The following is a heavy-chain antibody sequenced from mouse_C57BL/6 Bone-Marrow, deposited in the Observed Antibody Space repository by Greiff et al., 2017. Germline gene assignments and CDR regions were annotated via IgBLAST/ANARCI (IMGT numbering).Heavy chain of an antibody. D-gene: IGHD2-1*01. CDR3: ARPDYGNHLYYAMDY. Sequence: EVMLVESGGGLVKPGGSLKLSCAASGFTFSDYGMHWVLQAPEKGLEWVAYISSGSSTIYYADTVKGRFTISRDNAKNTLFLQMTSLRSEDTAMYYCARPDYGNHLYYAMDYWGQGTSVTVSS. J-gene: IGHJ4*01. CDR1: GFTFSDYG. V-gene: IGHV5-17*01. CDR2: ISSGSSTI.